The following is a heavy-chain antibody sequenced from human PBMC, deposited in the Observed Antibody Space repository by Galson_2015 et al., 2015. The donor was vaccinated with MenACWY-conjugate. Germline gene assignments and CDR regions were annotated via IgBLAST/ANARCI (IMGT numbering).Heavy chain of an antibody. D-gene: IGHD2-21*02. CDR3: VRVEDFKCGSDCYLPDY. V-gene: IGHV3-11*05. CDR2: ITPSSTYT. J-gene: IGHJ4*02. Sequence: SLRLSCAASGFSFTDSYMTWIRQAPGEGLEWVAYITPSSTYTNPADSVKGRFTISRDNAKNSLYLQMNSLRVEDTAVYYCVRVEDFKCGSDCYLPDYWGQGTLVTVSS. CDR1: GFSFTDSY.